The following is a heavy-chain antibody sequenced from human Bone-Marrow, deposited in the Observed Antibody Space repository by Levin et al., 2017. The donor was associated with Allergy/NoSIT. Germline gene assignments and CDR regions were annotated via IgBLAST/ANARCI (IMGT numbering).Heavy chain of an antibody. Sequence: SCAVYGGSFSDYYWSWIRQPPGKGLEWIGEINHSGSTNYNPSLKSRVTISVDTSKTQFSLRLSSVTAADTAVYYCASHSYCSSTSCYGNWFDPWGQGTLVTVSS. J-gene: IGHJ5*02. V-gene: IGHV4-34*01. CDR2: INHSGST. CDR3: ASHSYCSSTSCYGNWFDP. D-gene: IGHD2-2*01. CDR1: GGSFSDYY.